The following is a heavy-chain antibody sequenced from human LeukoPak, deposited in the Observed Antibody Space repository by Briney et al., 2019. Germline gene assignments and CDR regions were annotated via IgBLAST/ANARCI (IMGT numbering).Heavy chain of an antibody. Sequence: GSLRLSCAASGFTFSSYSMNWVRQAPGKGLEWVSSISSSSSYIYYADSVKGRFTISRDNAKNSLYLQMNSLRAEDTAVYYCARASIVGATKVAFDIWGQGTMVTVSS. J-gene: IGHJ3*02. V-gene: IGHV3-21*01. CDR1: GFTFSSYS. D-gene: IGHD1-26*01. CDR2: ISSSSSYI. CDR3: ARASIVGATKVAFDI.